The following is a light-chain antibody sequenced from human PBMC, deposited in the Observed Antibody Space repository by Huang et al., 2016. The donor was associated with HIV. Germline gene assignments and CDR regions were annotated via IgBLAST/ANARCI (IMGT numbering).Light chain of an antibody. J-gene: IGKJ3*01. CDR1: QSVSSN. CDR2: VAS. V-gene: IGKV3-15*01. CDR3: QQYNNWPKVFT. Sequence: EIVMTQSPATLSVSPGERATLSCRASQSVSSNLAWYQQNPGQAPRLLLYVASTRATGIPARFSGSGSGTEFTLTISSLQSEDFAVYYCQQYNNWPKVFTFGPGTKVDIK.